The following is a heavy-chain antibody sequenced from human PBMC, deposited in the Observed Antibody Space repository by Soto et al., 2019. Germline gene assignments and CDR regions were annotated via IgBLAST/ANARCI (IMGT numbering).Heavy chain of an antibody. Sequence: EVQVVESGGGLVQPGGSLRLSCAASGFTFTSYWMTWVRQAPGRGLEWVANINKDGSEKSYVYSVKGRFTISRDMAKSSLYLQMNSLRADDTAVYYCVREIASRLWGKGTTVIVSS. D-gene: IGHD2-21*01. CDR1: GFTFTSYW. CDR2: INKDGSEK. CDR3: VREIASRL. J-gene: IGHJ6*03. V-gene: IGHV3-7*01.